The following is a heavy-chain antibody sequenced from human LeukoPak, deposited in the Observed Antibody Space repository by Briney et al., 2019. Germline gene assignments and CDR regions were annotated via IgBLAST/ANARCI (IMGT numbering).Heavy chain of an antibody. V-gene: IGHV4-39*01. J-gene: IGHJ4*02. CDR3: ARHCATSGYCSSTSFDY. Sequence: SETLSLTCTVSGGSISSSSYYWGWIRQPPGKGLEWIGSIYYSGSTYYNPSLKSRVTISVDTSKNQFSLKLSSVTAADTAVYYCARHCATSGYCSSTSFDYWGQGTLVTVSS. CDR1: GGSISSSSYY. CDR2: IYYSGST. D-gene: IGHD2-2*01.